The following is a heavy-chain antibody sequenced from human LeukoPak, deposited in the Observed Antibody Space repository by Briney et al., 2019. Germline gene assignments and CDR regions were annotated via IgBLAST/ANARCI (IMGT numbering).Heavy chain of an antibody. CDR1: GYTFTDYY. V-gene: IGHV1-2*02. CDR2: INPRSNAT. Sequence: ASVTVSCTASGYTFTDYYMHWLRQAPGKGLEWMGCINPRSNATNFEHKFQGRVTMTRDMSISTAYMELSRLRSDDTAVYYCARVMHAASPGIIGPDDPFEIWGQGTMVTVS. J-gene: IGHJ3*02. CDR3: ARVMHAASPGIIGPDDPFEI. D-gene: IGHD6-13*01.